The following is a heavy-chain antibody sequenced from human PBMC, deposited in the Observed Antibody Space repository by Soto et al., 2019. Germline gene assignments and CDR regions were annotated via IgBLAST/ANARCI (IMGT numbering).Heavy chain of an antibody. CDR2: INPYNGNT. V-gene: IGHV1-18*04. Sequence: QVQLVQSGGEVKRRGASVKVSCKASGYPFTSYGISWVRKAPGQGLEWMGWINPYNGNTKYAQKFQGRVTMTTDTSTTTAYMELRSLSHDDTAVYYCARNLASVHDYWGQGSLVTVSS. CDR3: ARNLASVHDY. J-gene: IGHJ4*02. CDR1: GYPFTSYG. D-gene: IGHD1-1*01.